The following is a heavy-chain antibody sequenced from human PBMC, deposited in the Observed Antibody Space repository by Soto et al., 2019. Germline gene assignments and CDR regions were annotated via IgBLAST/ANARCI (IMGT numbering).Heavy chain of an antibody. CDR2: ISAYNGNT. D-gene: IGHD2-2*01. CDR1: GYTFTNYG. CDR3: ARDLQPAYFDY. J-gene: IGHJ4*02. Sequence: GAPMKVSCKASGYTFTNYGISWVRQAPGQGLEWMGWISAYNGNTNYAQKLQGRVTMTTDTSTSTAYMELRSLRSDDTAVYYCARDLQPAYFDYWGQGTLVTVSS. V-gene: IGHV1-18*01.